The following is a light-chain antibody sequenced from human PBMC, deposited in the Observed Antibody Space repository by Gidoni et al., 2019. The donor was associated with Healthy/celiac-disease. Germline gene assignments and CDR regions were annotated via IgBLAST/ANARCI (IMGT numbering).Light chain of an antibody. Sequence: DIQMTQSPSSLSASVGDRVTITCRASQSISSYLNWYQQKPGKAPKLLIYAASSLQSGVPSRFSGNGSGTDYTRTNGCLQAEGFATYYCQGGYSTSGRFGQGTKVEIK. V-gene: IGKV1-39*01. CDR3: QGGYSTSGR. CDR2: AAS. CDR1: QSISSY. J-gene: IGKJ1*01.